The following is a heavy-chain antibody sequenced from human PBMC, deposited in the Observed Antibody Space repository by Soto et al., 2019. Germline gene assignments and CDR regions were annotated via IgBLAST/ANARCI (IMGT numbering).Heavy chain of an antibody. CDR3: ARGRGGYCSSTSCSHYYGMDV. D-gene: IGHD2-2*03. CDR1: GYTFTRYD. V-gene: IGHV1-8*01. Sequence: ASVKVSCKASGYTFTRYDINWVRQATGQGLEWMGWMNPNSGNTGYAQKFQGRVTMTRNTSISTAYMELSSLRSEDTAVYYCARGRGGYCSSTSCSHYYGMDVWGQGTTVTVSS. CDR2: MNPNSGNT. J-gene: IGHJ6*02.